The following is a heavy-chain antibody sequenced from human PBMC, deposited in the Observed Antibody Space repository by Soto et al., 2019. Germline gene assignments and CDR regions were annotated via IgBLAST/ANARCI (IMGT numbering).Heavy chain of an antibody. J-gene: IGHJ4*02. CDR3: AKISCSGGSCYTPLDYFDY. Sequence: VQLVQSGAEVKKPGGSLRLSCAASGFTFSSYAMSWVRQAPGKGLEWVSAISGSGGSTYYADSVKGRFTISRDNSKNTLYLQMNSLRAEDTAVYYCAKISCSGGSCYTPLDYFDYWGQGTLVTVSS. CDR2: ISGSGGST. D-gene: IGHD2-15*01. CDR1: GFTFSSYA. V-gene: IGHV3-23*04.